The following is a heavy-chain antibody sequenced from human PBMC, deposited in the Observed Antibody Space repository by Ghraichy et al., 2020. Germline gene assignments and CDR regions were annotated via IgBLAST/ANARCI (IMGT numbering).Heavy chain of an antibody. Sequence: ASVKVSCKASGYTFTSYDIVWVRQATGQGLEWMGWMSPNNGNTGYAQKFQGRVTMTRNTSIRTAYMELSSLRSEDTAVYYCARGKDLTQLPDYWGQGTLVTVSS. CDR2: MSPNNGNT. CDR3: ARGKDLTQLPDY. V-gene: IGHV1-8*01. CDR1: GYTFTSYD. J-gene: IGHJ4*02. D-gene: IGHD5-18*01.